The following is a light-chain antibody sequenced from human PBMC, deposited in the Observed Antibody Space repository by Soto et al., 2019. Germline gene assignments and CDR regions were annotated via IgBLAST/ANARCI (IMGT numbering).Light chain of an antibody. CDR1: GSDIGAYNY. CDR3: SSFTTSYFYV. CDR2: GAT. Sequence: QSALTQPASVSGSPGQSITISCTGSGSDIGAYNYVSWYQQHPGKAPKLLIHGATRRPSGVSSRFSASKSAYTASLTISGFQAEDEANYYCSSFTTSYFYVFGPGTKLTVL. V-gene: IGLV2-14*01. J-gene: IGLJ1*01.